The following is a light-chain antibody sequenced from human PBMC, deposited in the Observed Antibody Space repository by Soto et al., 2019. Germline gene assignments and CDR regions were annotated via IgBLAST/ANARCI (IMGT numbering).Light chain of an antibody. V-gene: IGLV2-14*03. Sequence: QSALTQPASVSGSPGQSSTISCTGASSDVGGYNDVSWYQQHPGKAPKLIIYDVSNRPSGVSDRFSGSKSGNTASLTISGLQTEDEDDYFCSSCATSSTLHVFGTGTKLTVL. J-gene: IGLJ1*01. CDR1: SSDVGGYND. CDR3: SSCATSSTLHV. CDR2: DVS.